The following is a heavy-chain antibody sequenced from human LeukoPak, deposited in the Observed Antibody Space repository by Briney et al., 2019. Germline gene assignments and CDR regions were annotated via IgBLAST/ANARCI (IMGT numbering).Heavy chain of an antibody. CDR3: AREQWELPRGTYYFDY. V-gene: IGHV3-7*05. CDR1: GFTVSSNY. Sequence: GGSLRLSCAASGFTVSSNYMSWVRQAPGKGLEWVANIKKDGSEKYYVDSVEGRLTISRDNAKNSLYLQMNSLRAEDTAVYYCAREQWELPRGTYYFDYWGQGTLVSVSS. D-gene: IGHD1-26*01. J-gene: IGHJ4*02. CDR2: IKKDGSEK.